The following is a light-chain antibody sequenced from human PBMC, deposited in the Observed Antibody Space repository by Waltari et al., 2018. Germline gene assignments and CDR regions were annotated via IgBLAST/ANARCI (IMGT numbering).Light chain of an antibody. CDR2: KSS. V-gene: IGKV1-5*03. Sequence: DIQMTQSPSTLSASIGDRVTITCRASQSINTWLAWYQQKPGKAPNLLIYKSSNLESGVPSRFSGSGSGTEFTLTISSLQADDFATYYCQQYSRPVWTFGQGTKVEI. J-gene: IGKJ1*01. CDR3: QQYSRPVWT. CDR1: QSINTW.